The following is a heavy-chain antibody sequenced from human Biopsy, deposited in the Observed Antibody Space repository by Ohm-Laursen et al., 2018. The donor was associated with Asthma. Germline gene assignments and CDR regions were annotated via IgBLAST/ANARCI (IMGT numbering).Heavy chain of an antibody. J-gene: IGHJ6*02. CDR3: ARGSSSRLSQWELLVSGGKRAHSYYGMDV. CDR2: NHHSGKP. CDR1: GGSFSSNY. D-gene: IGHD1-26*01. V-gene: IGHV4-34*01. Sequence: SETLSLTCAVYGGSFSSNYWSWIRQTPGKGLEWLGDNHHSGKPNYKPVLSRRLTLTVDTSKNQFSLRLTSVTAADTAVYYCARGSSSRLSQWELLVSGGKRAHSYYGMDVWGQGTTVTVSS.